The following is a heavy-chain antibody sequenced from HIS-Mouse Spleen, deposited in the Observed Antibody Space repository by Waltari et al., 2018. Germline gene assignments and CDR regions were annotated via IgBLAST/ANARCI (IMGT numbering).Heavy chain of an antibody. J-gene: IGHJ5*02. CDR2: IYYSGST. CDR1: GGSISSSSYY. V-gene: IGHV4-39*01. Sequence: QLQLQESGPGLVKPSETLSLTCTVSGGSISSSSYYWGWIRQPPGKGLEWIGSIYYSGSTYYNPSFKRRVTISVDTSKNQFSLKLSSVTAADTAVYYCARKRTASGWFDPWVQGTLVTVSS. D-gene: IGHD2-21*02. CDR3: ARKRTASGWFDP.